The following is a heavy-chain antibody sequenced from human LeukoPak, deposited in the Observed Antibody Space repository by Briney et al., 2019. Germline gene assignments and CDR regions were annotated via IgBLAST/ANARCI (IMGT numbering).Heavy chain of an antibody. D-gene: IGHD2/OR15-2a*01. CDR1: GFTFSGSA. CDR3: IRGSTNEHYYGMDV. J-gene: IGHJ6*02. V-gene: IGHV3-73*01. Sequence: PGGSLRLSCAASGFTFSGSAMHWVRQASGKGLEWVGRIRTRTNNYATAYAASVQGRLTISRDDSKNTAYLQMNSLKTEDTAVYYCIRGSTNEHYYGMDVWGQGTTVTVSS. CDR2: IRTRTNNYAT.